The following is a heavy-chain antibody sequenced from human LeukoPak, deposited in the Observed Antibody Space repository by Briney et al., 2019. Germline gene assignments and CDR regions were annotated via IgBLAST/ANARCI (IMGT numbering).Heavy chain of an antibody. CDR3: ARRYYYDSSGYFGYYYYGMDV. D-gene: IGHD3-22*01. Sequence: GASVKVSCKASGGTFSSYAISWVRQAPGQGLEWMGRIIPILGIANYAQKFQGRVTITADKSTSTAYVELSSLRSEDTAVYYCARRYYYDSSGYFGYYYYGMDVWGQGTTVTVSS. V-gene: IGHV1-69*04. CDR2: IIPILGIA. CDR1: GGTFSSYA. J-gene: IGHJ6*02.